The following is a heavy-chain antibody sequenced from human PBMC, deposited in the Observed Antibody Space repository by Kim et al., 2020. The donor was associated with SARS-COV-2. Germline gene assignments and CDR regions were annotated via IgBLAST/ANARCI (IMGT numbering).Heavy chain of an antibody. J-gene: IGHJ4*02. D-gene: IGHD2-2*01. Sequence: GGSLRLSCAASGFIFDTYAMHWVRQTPGRRLEYVSAISNNGADPYYADSVKGRFIISRDNSKNTMYLQMGSLRAEDMAVYYCAREGRHCSGTACYLFDYWGQGTLVTVSS. CDR3: AREGRHCSGTACYLFDY. CDR1: GFIFDTYA. V-gene: IGHV3-64*02. CDR2: ISNNGADP.